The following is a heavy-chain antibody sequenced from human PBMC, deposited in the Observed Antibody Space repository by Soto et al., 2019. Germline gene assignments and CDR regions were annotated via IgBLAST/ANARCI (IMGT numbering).Heavy chain of an antibody. CDR1: GYTFTSYD. D-gene: IGHD3-3*01. J-gene: IGHJ6*03. CDR2: MNPNSGNT. Sequence: ASVKVSCKASGYTFTSYDINWVRQATGQGLEWMGWMNPNSGNTGYAQKFQGRVTMTRNTSISTAYMELSSLRSEDTAVYYCARGNMSQIRFLESLSEYYYYYYYMDVWGKGTTVTVSS. CDR3: ARGNMSQIRFLESLSEYYYYYYYMDV. V-gene: IGHV1-8*01.